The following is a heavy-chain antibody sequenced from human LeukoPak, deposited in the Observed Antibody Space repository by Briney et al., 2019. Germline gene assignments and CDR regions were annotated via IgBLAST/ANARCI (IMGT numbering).Heavy chain of an antibody. D-gene: IGHD5-18*01. Sequence: AGGSLRLSCAASGFSLSTYWMHWVRQAPGKGLVWVAHINEDGTGASHADSVKGRFTISRDNAKNTLYLQMNGLRVDDTAVYYCVRVPTNSYGFGQWGQGPLVTVSS. CDR1: GFSLSTYW. V-gene: IGHV3-74*01. CDR3: VRVPTNSYGFGQ. CDR2: INEDGTGA. J-gene: IGHJ4*02.